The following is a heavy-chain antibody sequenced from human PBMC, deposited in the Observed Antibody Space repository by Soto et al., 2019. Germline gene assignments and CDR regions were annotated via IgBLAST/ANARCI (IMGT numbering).Heavy chain of an antibody. CDR1: GFTFSSYA. V-gene: IGHV3-23*01. Sequence: PGGSLRLSCAASGFTFSSYAMSWVRQAPGKGLEWVSAISGSGGSTYYADSVKGRFTISRDNSKNTLYLQMNSLRAEDTAVYYCAKDVSGSYYELLVYWGQGTLVTVSS. CDR3: AKDVSGSYYELLVY. D-gene: IGHD1-26*01. CDR2: ISGSGGST. J-gene: IGHJ4*02.